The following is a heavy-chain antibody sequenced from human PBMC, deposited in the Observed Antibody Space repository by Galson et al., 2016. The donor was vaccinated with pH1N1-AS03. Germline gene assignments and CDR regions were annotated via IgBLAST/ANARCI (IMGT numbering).Heavy chain of an antibody. CDR3: AKGFSASPSGTFDV. V-gene: IGHV1-69*04. Sequence: SVKVSCKVSGGTFSTYAISWVRQAPGQGLEWMGRIIPMLDIPDYAQKFQVRVTITADKSTSTSYMELTNLRSEDTALYFCAKGFSASPSGTFDVWGQGTMVTVSS. J-gene: IGHJ3*01. D-gene: IGHD2-2*01. CDR2: IIPMLDIP. CDR1: GGTFSTYA.